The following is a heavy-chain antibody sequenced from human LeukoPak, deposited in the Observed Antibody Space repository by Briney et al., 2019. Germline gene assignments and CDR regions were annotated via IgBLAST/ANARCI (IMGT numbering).Heavy chain of an antibody. Sequence: GGSLRLSCAASGFPLSSYSINWVRQAPGKGLEWVSYISSSGSAIYYVDSVKGRFPVSRENDKNSLFLQMNRPRAEDTAVYYCVRVKGSYFDYWGQGALVTVSS. D-gene: IGHD2-15*01. CDR3: VRVKGSYFDY. J-gene: IGHJ4*02. CDR1: GFPLSSYS. V-gene: IGHV3-48*01. CDR2: ISSSGSAI.